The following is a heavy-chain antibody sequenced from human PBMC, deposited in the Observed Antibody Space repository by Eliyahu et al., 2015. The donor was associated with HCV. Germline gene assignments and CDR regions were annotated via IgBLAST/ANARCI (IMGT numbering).Heavy chain of an antibody. D-gene: IGHD3-10*01. Sequence: EVQLVESGGGLVKPGGSLRLSCXASGFTFSSXSMNWVRQAPGKGLEWVSSISSSSSYIYYADSVKGRFTISRDNAKNSLYLQMNSLRAEDTAVYYCARDTSSGSYYQWGQGTLVTVSS. CDR2: ISSSSSYI. CDR3: ARDTSSGSYYQ. CDR1: GFTFSSXS. V-gene: IGHV3-21*01. J-gene: IGHJ4*02.